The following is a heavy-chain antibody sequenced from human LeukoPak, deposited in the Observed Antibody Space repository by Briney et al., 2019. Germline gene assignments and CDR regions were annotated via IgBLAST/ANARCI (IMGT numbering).Heavy chain of an antibody. Sequence: GGSLRLSCAASGFTFSSYAMSWVRQAPGKGLEWVSAISGSGGSTYYADSVKGRFTISRDNSKNTLYLQMNSLRAEGTAVYYCAKDPFHYYDSSGYRDYWGQGTLVTVSS. D-gene: IGHD3-22*01. V-gene: IGHV3-23*01. CDR3: AKDPFHYYDSSGYRDY. CDR1: GFTFSSYA. CDR2: ISGSGGST. J-gene: IGHJ4*02.